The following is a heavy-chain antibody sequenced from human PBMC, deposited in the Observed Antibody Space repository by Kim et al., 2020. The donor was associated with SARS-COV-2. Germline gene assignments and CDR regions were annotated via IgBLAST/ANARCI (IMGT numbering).Heavy chain of an antibody. CDR2: IWYDGSNK. CDR1: GFTFSSYG. D-gene: IGHD3-10*01. CDR3: AKDLAPGYGSGTRWVFDY. Sequence: GGSLRLSCAASGFTFSSYGMHWVRQAPGKGLEWVAVIWYDGSNKYYADSVKGRFTISRDNSKNTPYLQMNSLRAEDTAVYYCAKDLAPGYGSGTRWVFDYWGQGALVTVSS. J-gene: IGHJ4*02. V-gene: IGHV3-33*06.